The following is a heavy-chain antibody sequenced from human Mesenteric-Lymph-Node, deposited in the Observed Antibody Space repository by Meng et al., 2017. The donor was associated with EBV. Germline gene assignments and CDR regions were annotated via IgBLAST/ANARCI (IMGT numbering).Heavy chain of an antibody. J-gene: IGHJ5*02. CDR2: INQSGGT. CDR1: NGSFSGYY. V-gene: IGHV4-34*01. Sequence: QVQLQQWGAGLLKPSETLSLTCAVSNGSFSGYYWSWIRQPPGKGLEWIGEINQSGGTNYNPSLKSRVTQPRSLKLTSVTAATVSQWWNLLPGWFDPWDQGPLVTVSS. CDR3: P. D-gene: IGHD2-15*01.